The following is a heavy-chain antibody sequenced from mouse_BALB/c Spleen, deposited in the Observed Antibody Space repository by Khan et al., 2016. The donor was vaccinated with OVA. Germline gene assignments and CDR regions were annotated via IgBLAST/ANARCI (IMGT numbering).Heavy chain of an antibody. D-gene: IGHD4-1*01. CDR1: GFTFSSYS. CDR2: ISSGGDYT. V-gene: IGHV5-6*01. Sequence: EVELVESGGDLVKPGGSLKLSCAASGFTFSSYSMSWVRQTPEKRLEWVGSISSGGDYTYYSASVKGRFIISRDNAKKTLYLQMSDLKSEDTAMYYGADHFTGSFAYWGQGTLVTVSA. J-gene: IGHJ3*01. CDR3: ADHFTGSFAY.